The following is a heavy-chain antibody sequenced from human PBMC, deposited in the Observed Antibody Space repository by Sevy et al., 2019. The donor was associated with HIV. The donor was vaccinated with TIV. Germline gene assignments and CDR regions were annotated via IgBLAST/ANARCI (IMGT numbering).Heavy chain of an antibody. D-gene: IGHD2-15*01. V-gene: IGHV4-34*01. J-gene: IGHJ4*02. CDR2: INHSGST. Sequence: SETLSLTCAVYGGSFSGYYWSWIRQPPGKGLEWIGEINHSGSTNYNPSLKSRVTISVDTSKNQFSRKLSSVTAADTAVYYCASLVTDYWGQGTLVTVSS. CDR1: GGSFSGYY. CDR3: ASLVTDY.